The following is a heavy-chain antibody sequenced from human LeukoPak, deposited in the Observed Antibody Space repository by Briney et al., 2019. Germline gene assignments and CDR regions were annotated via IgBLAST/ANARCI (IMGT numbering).Heavy chain of an antibody. CDR2: IIPIFGTA. V-gene: IGHV1-69*13. CDR3: ARDNGGSWVVDAFDI. D-gene: IGHD2-15*01. Sequence: SVKVSCKASGGTRISYAISWVRHAPGQGLEWRGGIIPIFGTANYAQKFQGRVTITADESTSTAYMELSSLRSEDTAVYYCARDNGGSWVVDAFDIWGQGTMVTVSA. CDR1: GGTRISYA. J-gene: IGHJ3*02.